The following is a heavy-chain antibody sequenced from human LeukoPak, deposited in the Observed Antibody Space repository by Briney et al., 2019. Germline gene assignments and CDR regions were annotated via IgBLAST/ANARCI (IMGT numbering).Heavy chain of an antibody. CDR3: ARGTPVYYYDSSGYYSNAFDI. Sequence: GASVNVSCKASGYTFTGYYMHWVRQAPGQGLEWMGWINPNSGGTNYAQKFQGWVTMTRDTSISTTYMELSRLRSDDTAVYYCARGTPVYYYDSSGYYSNAFDIWGQGTMVTVSS. D-gene: IGHD3-22*01. V-gene: IGHV1-2*04. CDR2: INPNSGGT. CDR1: GYTFTGYY. J-gene: IGHJ3*02.